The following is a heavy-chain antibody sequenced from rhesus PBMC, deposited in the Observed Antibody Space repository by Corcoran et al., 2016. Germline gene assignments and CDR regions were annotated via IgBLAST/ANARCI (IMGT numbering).Heavy chain of an antibody. CDR3: TRGGYCTGSGCYGLDS. Sequence: QVQLVQSGAEIKQPGASVKLSCKASGYTFTSYYMHWLRQAPGQGLEWIGLISPYKRNKSYAQNCQGRVTRTTDTATRTGYMELSSLRSEDTAVYYCTRGGYCTGSGCYGLDSWGQGVVVTVSS. D-gene: IGHD2-21*01. CDR1: GYTFTSYY. CDR2: ISPYKRNK. J-gene: IGHJ6*01. V-gene: IGHV1-180*01.